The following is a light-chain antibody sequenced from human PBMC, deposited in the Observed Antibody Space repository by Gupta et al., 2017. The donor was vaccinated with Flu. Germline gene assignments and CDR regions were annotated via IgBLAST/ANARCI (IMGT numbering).Light chain of an antibody. CDR1: SSNIGKNY. Sequence: QSVLTQAPSASGTPGQRVTLSCSGSSSNIGKNYAYGYQQLPGTAPNVLIYRNNQRASGGPNRFTGSKSGTSASLAISVRRSEEEADYYCGAWDDSLSVWVFGGVTELTVL. CDR2: RNN. V-gene: IGLV1-47*01. CDR3: GAWDDSLSVWV. J-gene: IGLJ3*02.